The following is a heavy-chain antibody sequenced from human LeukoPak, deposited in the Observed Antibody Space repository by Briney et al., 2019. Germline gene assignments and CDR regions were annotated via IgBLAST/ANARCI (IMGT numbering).Heavy chain of an antibody. D-gene: IGHD3-22*01. J-gene: IGHJ6*02. V-gene: IGHV1-69*13. CDR3: SSAVYDSSGYYSDYYYYGMDV. CDR2: IIPIFGTA. Sequence: SVKVSCKASGGTFTSYAISWVRQAPGQGLEWMGGIIPIFGTANYAQKFQGRVTITADESTSTAYMELSSLRSEDTAVYYCSSAVYDSSGYYSDYYYYGMDVWGQGTTVTVSS. CDR1: GGTFTSYA.